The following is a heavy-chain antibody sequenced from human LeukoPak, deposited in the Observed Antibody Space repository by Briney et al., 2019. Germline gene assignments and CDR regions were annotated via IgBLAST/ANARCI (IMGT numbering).Heavy chain of an antibody. D-gene: IGHD3-3*01. CDR3: ARGGFLEWFHPPNFDY. V-gene: IGHV3-30-3*01. Sequence: GGSLRLSCAASGFTFSSYAMHWVRQAPGKGLEWVAVISYDGSNKYYADSVKGRFTISRDNSKNTLYLQMNSLRAEDTAVYYCARGGFLEWFHPPNFDYWGQGTLVTVSS. J-gene: IGHJ4*02. CDR2: ISYDGSNK. CDR1: GFTFSSYA.